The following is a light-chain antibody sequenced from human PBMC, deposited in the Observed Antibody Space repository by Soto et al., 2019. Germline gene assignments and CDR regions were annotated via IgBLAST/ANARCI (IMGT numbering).Light chain of an antibody. Sequence: QSALTQPASVSGSPGQSITISCTGTSSDVGGYNYVSWYQHHPGKAPKLMIYDVSNQPSGVSTRFSGSKSGNTASLTISGLQPEDEADYYCSSYTTSNTRQIVLETGTKLTVL. V-gene: IGLV2-14*03. CDR1: SSDVGGYNY. CDR2: DVS. CDR3: SSYTTSNTRQIV. J-gene: IGLJ1*01.